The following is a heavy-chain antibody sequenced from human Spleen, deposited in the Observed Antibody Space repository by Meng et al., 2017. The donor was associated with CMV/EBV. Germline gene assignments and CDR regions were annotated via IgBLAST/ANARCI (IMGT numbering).Heavy chain of an antibody. J-gene: IGHJ4*02. V-gene: IGHV4-39*07. CDR3: ARGGYYDSSGAPRFDY. Sequence: QLQLQESGPGLVKPSETLSLTCTVSGGSISSSSYYWGWIRQPPGKGLEWIGSIYYSGSTYYNPSLKSRVTISVDTSKNQFSLKLSSVTAADTAVYYCARGGYYDSSGAPRFDYWGQGTLVTVSS. CDR2: IYYSGST. CDR1: GGSISSSSYY. D-gene: IGHD3-22*01.